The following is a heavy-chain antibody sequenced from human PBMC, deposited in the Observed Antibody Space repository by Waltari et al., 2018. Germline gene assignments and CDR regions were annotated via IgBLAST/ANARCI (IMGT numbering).Heavy chain of an antibody. D-gene: IGHD5-12*01. J-gene: IGHJ6*02. CDR3: ARDPVDIGGDV. CDR2: INPKSGGT. CDR1: GYTFTGYY. Sequence: QVQLVQSGAEVKKPGASVKVSCKASGYTFTGYYMHWVRQAPGQGLERMGRINPKSGGTNYAQKVQGRVTRTRDTSISTAYMELSRLRSDDTAVYYCARDPVDIGGDVWGQGTTVTVSS. V-gene: IGHV1-2*06.